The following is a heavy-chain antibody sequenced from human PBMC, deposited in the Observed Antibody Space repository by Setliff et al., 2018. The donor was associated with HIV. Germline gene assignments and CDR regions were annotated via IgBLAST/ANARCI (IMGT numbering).Heavy chain of an antibody. CDR1: GYTFTGYY. D-gene: IGHD3-10*01. J-gene: IGHJ6*02. Sequence: GASVKVSCKASGYTFTGYYMHWVRQAPGQGLEWMGWINPNSGGTNYAQKFQGRVTMTRDTSISTAYMELRRLRSDDTAVYYCARDRGDYYYYYGMDVWGQGTTVTVSS. CDR3: ARDRGDYYYYYGMDV. V-gene: IGHV1-2*02. CDR2: INPNSGGT.